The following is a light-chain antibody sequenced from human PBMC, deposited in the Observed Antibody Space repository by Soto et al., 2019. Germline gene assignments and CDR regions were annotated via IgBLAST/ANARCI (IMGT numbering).Light chain of an antibody. CDR2: DVT. Sequence: QSVLTQPASVSWSPGQSITISCTGSAGDVAAYNLVSWYQHHPGKAPKLLIYDVTHRPSGVSDRFSASKSGNTASLTISGLQTEDEADYYCSSHTSSRSLVFGTGTKVTVL. CDR3: SSHTSSRSLV. CDR1: AGDVAAYNL. V-gene: IGLV2-14*03. J-gene: IGLJ1*01.